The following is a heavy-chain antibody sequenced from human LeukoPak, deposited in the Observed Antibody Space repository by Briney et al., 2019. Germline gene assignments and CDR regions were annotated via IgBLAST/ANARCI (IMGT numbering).Heavy chain of an antibody. CDR1: GGSFSGYY. V-gene: IGHV4-34*01. D-gene: IGHD1-26*01. CDR2: INHSGST. Sequence: PSETLSLTCAVYGGSFSGYYWSWIRQPPGKGLEWIGEINHSGSTNNNPSLKSRVTISVDTSKNQFSLKLSSVTAADTAVYYCARGRLRATTGFYYFDYWGQGTLVTVSS. CDR3: ARGRLRATTGFYYFDY. J-gene: IGHJ4*02.